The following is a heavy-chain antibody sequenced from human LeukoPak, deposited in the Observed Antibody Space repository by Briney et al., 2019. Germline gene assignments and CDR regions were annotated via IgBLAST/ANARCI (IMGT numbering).Heavy chain of an antibody. Sequence: ASVKVSCKASGYTFTGYYMHWVRQAPGQGLEWMGWINPNSGGTNYAQKFQGRVTMTRNTSISTAYMELSSLRSEDTAVYYCARQSRYTVSSLGYWGQGTLVTVSS. CDR2: INPNSGGT. J-gene: IGHJ4*02. CDR3: ARQSRYTVSSLGY. CDR1: GYTFTGYY. D-gene: IGHD3-16*02. V-gene: IGHV1-2*02.